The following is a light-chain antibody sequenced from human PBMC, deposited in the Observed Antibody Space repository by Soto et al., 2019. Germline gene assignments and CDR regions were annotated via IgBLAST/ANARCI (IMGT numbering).Light chain of an antibody. CDR3: QQYNEWPRT. CDR2: GAS. CDR1: QSVTIS. J-gene: IGKJ2*01. V-gene: IGKV3-15*01. Sequence: EIVMTQSPATLSVSPGERATLSCRASQSVTISLAWYQQKPGQAPTLLIYGASSRATGTPVRFSGSGSETEFTLTISSLQSEDFAVYYCQQYNEWPRTFGQGTKLEIK.